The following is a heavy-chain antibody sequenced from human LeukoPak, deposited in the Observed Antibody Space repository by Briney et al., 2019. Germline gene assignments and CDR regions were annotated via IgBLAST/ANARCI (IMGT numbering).Heavy chain of an antibody. CDR1: GGSFSGYY. CDR2: INHSGST. CDR3: ARGAYYYDSSGYTPKYFQH. D-gene: IGHD3-22*01. Sequence: SETLSLTCAVYGGSFSGYYWSWIRQPPGKGLEWIGEINHSGSTNYNPSLKSRVTISVDTSKNQFSLKLSSVIAADTAVYYCARGAYYYDSSGYTPKYFQHWGQGTLVTVSS. J-gene: IGHJ1*01. V-gene: IGHV4-34*01.